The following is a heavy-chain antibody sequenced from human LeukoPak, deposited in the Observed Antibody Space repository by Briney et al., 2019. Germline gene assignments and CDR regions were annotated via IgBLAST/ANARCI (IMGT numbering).Heavy chain of an antibody. D-gene: IGHD3-22*01. CDR2: ISSSGSTI. CDR1: GFTFSNYE. Sequence: GGSLRLSCAASGFTFSNYEMIWVRQAPGKGLEWVSYISSSGSTIYYADSVKGRFTISRDNAKNSLYLQMNSLRAEDTAVYCCAREDSSGGGYYFDHWGQGTLVTVSS. CDR3: AREDSSGGGYYFDH. J-gene: IGHJ4*02. V-gene: IGHV3-48*03.